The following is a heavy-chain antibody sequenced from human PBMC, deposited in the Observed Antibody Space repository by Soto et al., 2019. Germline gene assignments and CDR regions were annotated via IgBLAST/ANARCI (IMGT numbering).Heavy chain of an antibody. D-gene: IGHD2-21*02. CDR1: GGSISSGGYY. J-gene: IGHJ4*02. V-gene: IGHV4-31*03. CDR3: VAESHVTPYYFEN. CDR2: IYYSGST. Sequence: SETLSLTCTVSGGSISSGGYYWSWIRQHPGKGLEWIGYIYYSGSTYYNPSLKSRVTISVDTSKNQFSLKLSSVTAADTAVYYCVAESHVTPYYFENWGQGALVTVSS.